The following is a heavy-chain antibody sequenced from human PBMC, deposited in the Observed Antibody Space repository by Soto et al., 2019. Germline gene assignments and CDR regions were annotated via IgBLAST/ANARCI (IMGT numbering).Heavy chain of an antibody. CDR1: GYIFTSYY. Sequence: GASVKVSCKASGYIFTSYYLHWVRQAPGQGLEWMGWINPFDGSRMFAQSFQGRVTFTRDTSTSTVYMELSGLRSDDTAVYYCSRMDPGATSPFDHWGQGTLVTVSS. V-gene: IGHV1-46*03. J-gene: IGHJ4*02. CDR3: SRMDPGATSPFDH. D-gene: IGHD1-1*01. CDR2: INPFDGSR.